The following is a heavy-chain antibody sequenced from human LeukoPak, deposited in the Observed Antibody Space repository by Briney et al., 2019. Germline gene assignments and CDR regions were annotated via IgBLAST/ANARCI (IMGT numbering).Heavy chain of an antibody. D-gene: IGHD6-19*01. CDR3: ATLAVAGRDAFDI. Sequence: GGSLRLSCAASGFTFSSYSMNWVRQAPGKGLEWVSSISSSSSYIYYADSVKGRFTISRDNAKNSLYLQMNSLRAEDTAVHYCATLAVAGRDAFDIWGQGTMVTVSS. V-gene: IGHV3-21*01. J-gene: IGHJ3*02. CDR1: GFTFSSYS. CDR2: ISSSSSYI.